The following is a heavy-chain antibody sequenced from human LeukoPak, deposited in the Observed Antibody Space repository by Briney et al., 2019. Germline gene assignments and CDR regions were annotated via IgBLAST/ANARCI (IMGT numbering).Heavy chain of an antibody. Sequence: ASVTVSCKVSGYTLTELSMHWVRQAPGKGREWMGGFDPEDGETIYAQKFQGRVTMTEDTSTDTAYMELSSLRSEDTAVYYCATSAQGRYGLWGQGTLVTVSS. D-gene: IGHD1-26*01. J-gene: IGHJ4*02. V-gene: IGHV1-24*01. CDR1: GYTLTELS. CDR2: FDPEDGET. CDR3: ATSAQGRYGL.